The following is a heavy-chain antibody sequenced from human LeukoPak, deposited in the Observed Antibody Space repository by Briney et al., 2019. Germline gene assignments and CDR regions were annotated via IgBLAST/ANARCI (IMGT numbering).Heavy chain of an antibody. CDR2: IDHSGST. D-gene: IGHD6-25*01. CDR1: GGSISSNW. V-gene: IGHV4-4*02. J-gene: IGHJ4*02. CDR3: AKANSGSASRGYFDY. Sequence: PSGTLSLTCAVSGGSISSNWWSWVRQPPGKGLEWIGEIDHSGSTNYNPSLKSRVTISVDKSESQFSLKLSSVNAEDTAVYYCAKANSGSASRGYFDYWGQGTLVTVSS.